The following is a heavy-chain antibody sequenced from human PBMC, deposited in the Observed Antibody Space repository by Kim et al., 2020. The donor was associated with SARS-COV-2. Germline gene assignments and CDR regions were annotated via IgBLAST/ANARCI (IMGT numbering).Heavy chain of an antibody. D-gene: IGHD3-16*01. CDR1: GYTFTTYA. V-gene: IGHV1-3*01. J-gene: IGHJ6*02. CDR3: ARGGTHYGTDV. Sequence: ASVKVSCKASGYTFTTYAIHWVRQAPGQRLEWMGWINAGDGSTRYSQKFQGRVAITRDTSASTVYMEVSSLRSEDTAVYYCARGGTHYGTDVWGQGTTVT. CDR2: INAGDGST.